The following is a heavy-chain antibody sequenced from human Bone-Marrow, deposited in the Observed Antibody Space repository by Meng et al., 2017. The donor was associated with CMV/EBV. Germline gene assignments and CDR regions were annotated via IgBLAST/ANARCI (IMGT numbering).Heavy chain of an antibody. V-gene: IGHV3-7*03. CDR1: GFTFSSYW. Sequence: GGSLRLSCAASGFTFSSYWMSWVRQAPGKGLEWVANIKQDGSEKYYVDSVKGRFTISRDDSKNTAYLQMNSLKTENTAVYYCNLRFLDGYYYGMDVWGQGTTVTGSS. D-gene: IGHD3-3*01. CDR2: IKQDGSEK. CDR3: NLRFLDGYYYGMDV. J-gene: IGHJ6*01.